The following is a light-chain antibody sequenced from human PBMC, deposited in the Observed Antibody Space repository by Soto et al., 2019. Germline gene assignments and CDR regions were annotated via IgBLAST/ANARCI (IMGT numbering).Light chain of an antibody. CDR1: QSVSNN. CDR2: DAS. V-gene: IGKV3-15*01. Sequence: EIVMTQSTATLSVSPGERATLSCRASQSVSNNLGWYQQKPGQAPRLLIYDASTRATGIPARFSGSGSGTEFTLTISSLQSEDFAVYYCQQYNNWPLTFGGGTKVEI. J-gene: IGKJ4*01. CDR3: QQYNNWPLT.